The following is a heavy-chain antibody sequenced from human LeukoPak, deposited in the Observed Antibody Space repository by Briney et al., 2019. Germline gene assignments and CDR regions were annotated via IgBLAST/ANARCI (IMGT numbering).Heavy chain of an antibody. D-gene: IGHD5-18*01. J-gene: IGHJ4*02. CDR1: GFTVSSNY. CDR3: ARDYGYSYGFDY. CDR2: IYSGGST. Sequence: GGSLTLSCAASGFTVSSNYMSWVRQAPGKGLEWVSVIYSGGSTYYADSVKGRFTISRDNSKNTLYLQMNSLRAEDTAVYYCARDYGYSYGFDYWGQGALVTVSS. V-gene: IGHV3-66*01.